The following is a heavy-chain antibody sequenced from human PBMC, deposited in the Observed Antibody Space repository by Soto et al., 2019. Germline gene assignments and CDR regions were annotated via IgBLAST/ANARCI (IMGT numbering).Heavy chain of an antibody. CDR3: ALVVVAARDYYGMDV. CDR1: GGSFSGYY. Sequence: SETLSLTCAVYGGSFSGYYWSWIRQPPGKGLEWIGEINHSGSTNYNPSLKSRVTISVDTSKNQFSLKLSSVTAADTAVYYCALVVVAARDYYGMDVWGQGTTVTVSS. D-gene: IGHD2-15*01. J-gene: IGHJ6*02. CDR2: INHSGST. V-gene: IGHV4-34*01.